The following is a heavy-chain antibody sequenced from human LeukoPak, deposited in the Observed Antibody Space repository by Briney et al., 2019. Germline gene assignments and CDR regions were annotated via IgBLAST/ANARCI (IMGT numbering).Heavy chain of an antibody. CDR3: AKGSYPAYYFDY. D-gene: IGHD1-26*01. Sequence: GGSLRLSCAASGFTFSSYAMSWVRQAPGKGLEWVSAISGSGGSTYYADSVKGRFTISRDNSKNTLYLQMNSLRAEGTAVYYCAKGSYPAYYFDYWGQGTLVTVSS. CDR1: GFTFSSYA. CDR2: ISGSGGST. V-gene: IGHV3-23*01. J-gene: IGHJ4*02.